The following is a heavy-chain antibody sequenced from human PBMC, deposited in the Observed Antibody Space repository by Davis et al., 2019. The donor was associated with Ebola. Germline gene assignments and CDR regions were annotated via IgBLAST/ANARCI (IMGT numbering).Heavy chain of an antibody. Sequence: AASVKVSCKASGGTFSSYAISWVRQAPGQGLEWMGRIIPILGIANYAQKFQGRVTMTTDTSTSTAYMELRSLRSDDTAVYYCARVFTMVQGRGWFDPWGQGTLVTVSS. D-gene: IGHD3-10*01. CDR3: ARVFTMVQGRGWFDP. J-gene: IGHJ5*02. CDR2: IIPILGIA. V-gene: IGHV1-69*04. CDR1: GGTFSSYA.